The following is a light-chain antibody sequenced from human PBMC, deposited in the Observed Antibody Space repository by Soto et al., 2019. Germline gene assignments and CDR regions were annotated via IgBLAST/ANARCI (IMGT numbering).Light chain of an antibody. CDR2: GAS. CDR3: HQYGGSPWT. Sequence: EIVLTQSPGTLFLSPGERATLSCRASQSVSSSCLAWYQQKPGQAPRLLIYGASSRATGIPDRFSGSGSGTDFTLTINRLETEDFAVYYCHQYGGSPWTFGQGTKVEIK. V-gene: IGKV3-20*01. CDR1: QSVSSSC. J-gene: IGKJ1*01.